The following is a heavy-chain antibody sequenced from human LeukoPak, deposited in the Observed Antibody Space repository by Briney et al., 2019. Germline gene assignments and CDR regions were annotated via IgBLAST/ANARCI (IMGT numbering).Heavy chain of an antibody. CDR2: ISSNGGST. V-gene: IGHV3-64*01. Sequence: GGSLRLSCAASGFTFSSYAMHWVRQAPGKGLEYVSAISSNGGSTYYANSVKGRFTISRDNSKNTLYLQTGSLRAEDMAVYYCARAWGAAAAPGYWGQGTLVTVSS. J-gene: IGHJ4*02. CDR1: GFTFSSYA. CDR3: ARAWGAAAAPGY. D-gene: IGHD6-13*01.